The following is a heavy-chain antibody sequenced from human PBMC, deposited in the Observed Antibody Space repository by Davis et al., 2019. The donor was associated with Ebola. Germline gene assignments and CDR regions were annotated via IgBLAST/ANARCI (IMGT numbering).Heavy chain of an antibody. D-gene: IGHD2/OR15-2a*01. CDR2: IIPILGIA. Sequence: SVKVSCKASGGTFSSYAISWVRQAPGQGLEWMGRIIPILGIANYAQKFQGRVTITADKSTSTAYMELSSLRSEDTAVYYCARPANNYYYYGMDVWGQGTTVTVSS. V-gene: IGHV1-69*04. CDR1: GGTFSSYA. CDR3: ARPANNYYYYGMDV. J-gene: IGHJ6*02.